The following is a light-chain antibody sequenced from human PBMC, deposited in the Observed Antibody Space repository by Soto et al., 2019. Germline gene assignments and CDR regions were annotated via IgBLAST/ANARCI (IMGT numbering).Light chain of an antibody. CDR1: QSISSW. Sequence: DIQMTQSPSTLSASVGDRVTITCRASQSISSWLAWYQQKPGKAPNLLIHTASSLESGVPSRFSGSGSGTEFTLTISSLQPDDFATYYCQQYNSYSWTFGQGTKVEIK. CDR3: QQYNSYSWT. V-gene: IGKV1-5*03. CDR2: TAS. J-gene: IGKJ1*01.